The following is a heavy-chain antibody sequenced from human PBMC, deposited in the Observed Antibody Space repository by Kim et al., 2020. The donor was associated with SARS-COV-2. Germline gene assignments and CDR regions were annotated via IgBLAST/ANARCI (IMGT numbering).Heavy chain of an antibody. Sequence: SVKVSCKASGGTFSSYAISWVRQAPGQGLEWMGGIIPIFGTANYAQKFQGRVTITADESTSTAYMELSSLRSEDTAVYYCARTHDSSSWYTTPYYYYYYGMDVWGQGTTVTVSS. CDR2: IIPIFGTA. J-gene: IGHJ6*02. CDR1: GGTFSSYA. V-gene: IGHV1-69*13. D-gene: IGHD6-13*01. CDR3: ARTHDSSSWYTTPYYYYYYGMDV.